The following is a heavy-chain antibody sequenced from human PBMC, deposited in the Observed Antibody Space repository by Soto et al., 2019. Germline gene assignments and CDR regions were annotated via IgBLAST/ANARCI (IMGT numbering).Heavy chain of an antibody. D-gene: IGHD6-13*01. CDR1: GFTFVDYA. V-gene: IGHV3-9*01. CDR2: ISWNSGSI. Sequence: EVQLVESGGGLVQPGRSLRLSCAASGFTFVDYAMHWVRQAPGKGLEGVSGISWNSGSIGYADSVKGRFTISRDNAKNSLYLQMNSLRAEDTALYYCAKGVYSSSSDDAFDIWGQGTMVTVSS. CDR3: AKGVYSSSSDDAFDI. J-gene: IGHJ3*02.